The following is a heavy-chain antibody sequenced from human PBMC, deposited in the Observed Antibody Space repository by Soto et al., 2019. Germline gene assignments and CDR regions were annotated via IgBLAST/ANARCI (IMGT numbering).Heavy chain of an antibody. CDR2: ISYDGSNK. CDR3: AKDREVGATIYYYCMDV. Sequence: QVLLVESGGGVVQPGRSLRLSCAASGFTFSSYGMHWVRQAPGKGLEWVAVISYDGSNKYYADSVKGRFTISRDNSRHTRYLQMNSLRAEDTAVYYCAKDREVGATIYYYCMDVWGQGTTVTVSS. D-gene: IGHD1-26*01. CDR1: GFTFSSYG. V-gene: IGHV3-30*18. J-gene: IGHJ6*02.